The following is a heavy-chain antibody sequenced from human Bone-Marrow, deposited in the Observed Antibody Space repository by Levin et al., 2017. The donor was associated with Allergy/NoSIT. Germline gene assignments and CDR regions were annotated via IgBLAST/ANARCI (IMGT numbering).Heavy chain of an antibody. CDR1: GFTFSSYT. V-gene: IGHV3-23*01. CDR2: ISGSGGST. J-gene: IGHJ6*01. Sequence: SCAASGFTFSSYTMSWVRQAPGKGLEWVSGISGSGGSTYYADSVKGRFTISRDKSKTTMYLQMNSLRAEETAIYYCARNNYYYALDVWGQGTTVTVSS. CDR3: ARNNYYYALDV.